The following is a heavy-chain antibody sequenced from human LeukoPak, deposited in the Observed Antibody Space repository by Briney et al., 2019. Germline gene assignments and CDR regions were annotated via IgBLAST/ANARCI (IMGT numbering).Heavy chain of an antibody. V-gene: IGHV3-23*01. CDR1: GFSFDSSA. D-gene: IGHD1-26*01. J-gene: IGHJ4*02. CDR3: AKDATPYY. CDR2: ISGSGGST. Sequence: PGGSLRLSCAASGFSFDSSAMTWVRQAPGKGLEWVSGISGSGGSTFYADSVKGRFTISRDNFKNTLHLQMSSLRAEDTAVYYCAKDATPYYWGRGTLVTVSS.